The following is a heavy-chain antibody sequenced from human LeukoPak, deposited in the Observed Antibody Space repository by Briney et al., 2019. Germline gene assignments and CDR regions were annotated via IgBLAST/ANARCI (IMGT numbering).Heavy chain of an antibody. CDR3: ARTYYYDSSGYYD. CDR2: IYYSGST. V-gene: IGHV4-59*01. Sequence: PSETLSLTCTVSGGSISSYYWSWIRQPPGKGLEWIGYIYYSGSTNYTPSLKSRVTISVDTSKIQFSLKLSSVTAADTAVYYCARTYYYDSSGYYDWGQGTLVTVSS. J-gene: IGHJ4*02. D-gene: IGHD3-22*01. CDR1: GGSISSYY.